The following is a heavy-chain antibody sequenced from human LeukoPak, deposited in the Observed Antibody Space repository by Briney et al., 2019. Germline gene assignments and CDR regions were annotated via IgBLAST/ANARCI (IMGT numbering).Heavy chain of an antibody. CDR1: GYTFTSYY. D-gene: IGHD6-6*01. Sequence: GASVKVSCKASGYTFTSYYMHWVREAPGQGLEWMGIINPSGGSTSYAQKFQGRVIMTRDMSTSTVYMELSSLRSEDTAVYYCARASALVAGTGRFYYYYYMDVWGKGTTVTVSS. CDR3: ARASALVAGTGRFYYYYYMDV. V-gene: IGHV1-46*01. CDR2: INPSGGST. J-gene: IGHJ6*03.